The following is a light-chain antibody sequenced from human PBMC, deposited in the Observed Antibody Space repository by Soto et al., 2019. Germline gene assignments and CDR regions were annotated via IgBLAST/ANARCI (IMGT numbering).Light chain of an antibody. CDR1: QNIRNW. CDR3: QQYNSWPWT. V-gene: IGKV1-5*01. CDR2: DVS. J-gene: IGKJ1*01. Sequence: IQVTQSPSTMSASVGDRVTVTCRASQNIRNWLAWYQQKPGQAPKLLIYDVSSLESGVPPRFSGSGSGTEFTLTISSLQSEDFAVYYCQQYNSWPWTFGQGTKVDIK.